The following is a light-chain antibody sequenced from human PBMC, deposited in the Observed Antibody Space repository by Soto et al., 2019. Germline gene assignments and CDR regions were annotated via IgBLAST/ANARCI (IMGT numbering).Light chain of an antibody. CDR3: QQRSNWPPIT. V-gene: IGKV3-11*01. J-gene: IGKJ5*01. Sequence: EIVMTQSPVTLSVSPGERATLSCRYSQFVSSNLAWYQQKPGQAPRLLIYGASTRATGIPARFSGSGSGTDFTLTIDNLEPEDFAIYYCQQRSNWPPITFGQGTRLEIK. CDR2: GAS. CDR1: QFVSSN.